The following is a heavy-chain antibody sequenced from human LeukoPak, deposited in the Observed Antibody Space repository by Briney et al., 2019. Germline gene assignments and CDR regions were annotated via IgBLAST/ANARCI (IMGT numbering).Heavy chain of an antibody. CDR3: TRGNVN. Sequence: SQTLSLTYTVSGGSINSYYWSWIRQPPGKGLEWIGYISYSGSTNYNPSLKSRVTISLDTSKKQFFLRLTSVTAADTALYYCTRGNVNWGQGTLVTVSS. J-gene: IGHJ4*02. V-gene: IGHV4-59*01. CDR1: GGSINSYY. CDR2: ISYSGST.